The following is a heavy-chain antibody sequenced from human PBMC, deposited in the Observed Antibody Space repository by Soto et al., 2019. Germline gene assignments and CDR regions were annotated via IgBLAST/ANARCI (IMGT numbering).Heavy chain of an antibody. CDR1: GGSLSTPVW. CDR2: VFHSGSA. D-gene: IGHD1-1*01. J-gene: IGHJ4*02. CDR3: ARKAWTRLDY. V-gene: IGHV4-4*02. Sequence: QLQLQESGPGLVKPSGTLSLTCGVSGGSLSTPVWWSWVRLPPGKGLEWIGEVFHSGSANYNPSPQSRVTLSLAKSTNQFSLRLSSVTAADTAVYYCARKAWTRLDYWGQGALVIASS.